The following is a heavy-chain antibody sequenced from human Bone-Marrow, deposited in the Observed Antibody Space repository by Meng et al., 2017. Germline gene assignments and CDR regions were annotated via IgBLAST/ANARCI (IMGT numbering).Heavy chain of an antibody. D-gene: IGHD1-26*01. J-gene: IGHJ4*02. Sequence: GGSLRLSCAASGFTFSDYWMLWVRQVPGKGLVWVSRINGDGRITGYADSVRGRFTISRDDSKSTLYLQMKGLRAEDTAVYYCATPRRVGFYYDSWGQGTLVTVSS. CDR3: ATPRRVGFYYDS. V-gene: IGHV3-74*01. CDR1: GFTFSDYW. CDR2: INGDGRIT.